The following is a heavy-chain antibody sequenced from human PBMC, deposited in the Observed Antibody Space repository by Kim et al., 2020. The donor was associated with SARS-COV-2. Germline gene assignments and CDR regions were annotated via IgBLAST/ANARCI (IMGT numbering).Heavy chain of an antibody. D-gene: IGHD3-3*01. J-gene: IGHJ4*02. V-gene: IGHV3-23*01. Sequence: YPDPLKGRLPISSDNSKNTLYRQMNSLRAEDTAVYYCAKRPVLRFLDYWGQGTLVTVSS. CDR3: AKRPVLRFLDY.